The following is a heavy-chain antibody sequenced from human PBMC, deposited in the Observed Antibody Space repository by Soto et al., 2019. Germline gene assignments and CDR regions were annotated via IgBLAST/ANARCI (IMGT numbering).Heavy chain of an antibody. CDR1: GYTFTSYG. CDR2: INAGNGNT. D-gene: IGHD3-22*01. Sequence: QIQLMQSGAEVKKPGASVKVSCKASGYTFTSYGIHWVRQAPGQRLEWTGWINAGNGNTKYSEKFQGRVTSTRDTSASAAYLELSSLRSEDTAVYYCAGDPNDRSAYYHHYYYGMDVWGQGTTVTVSS. J-gene: IGHJ6*02. CDR3: AGDPNDRSAYYHHYYYGMDV. V-gene: IGHV1-3*01.